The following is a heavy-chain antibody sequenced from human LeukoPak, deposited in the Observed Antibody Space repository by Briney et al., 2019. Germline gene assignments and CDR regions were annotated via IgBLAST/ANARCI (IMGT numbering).Heavy chain of an antibody. CDR3: AKESKYHYYGMDV. V-gene: IGHV3-43*02. D-gene: IGHD2-2*01. Sequence: QAGGSLRLSCAASGFTFDDYAMHGVRQVPGKGLEWVSLISGDGGSTYYADSVKGRFTISRDNSKNSLYLQMNSLRTEDTAFYYCAKESKYHYYGMDVWGQGTTVTASS. CDR1: GFTFDDYA. CDR2: ISGDGGST. J-gene: IGHJ6*02.